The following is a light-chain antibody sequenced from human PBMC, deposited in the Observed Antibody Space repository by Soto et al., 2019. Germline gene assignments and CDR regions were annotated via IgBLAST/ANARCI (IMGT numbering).Light chain of an antibody. CDR1: HSVGSYY. J-gene: IGKJ2*01. CDR3: QQFDGSRYT. CDR2: GAS. Sequence: EIVLTQSPGTLSLSPGERATLSCRASHSVGSYYLAWYQQKPGQAPRLLIYGASNRATRIPDRFSGSGSGTDFTLTISRLEPEDFAVYYWQQFDGSRYTFGQGTKVEIK. V-gene: IGKV3-20*01.